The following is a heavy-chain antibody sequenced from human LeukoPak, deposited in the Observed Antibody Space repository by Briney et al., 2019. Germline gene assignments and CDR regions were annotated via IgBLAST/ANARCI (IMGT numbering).Heavy chain of an antibody. D-gene: IGHD3-10*01. CDR3: ARVLNPWFGEFAFDY. CDR2: IYYSGST. V-gene: IGHV4-4*02. J-gene: IGHJ4*02. CDR1: GGSITTSSW. Sequence: SETLSPTCTVSGGSITTSSWWSWVRQPPEKGLEWIGYIYYSGSTNYNPSLKSRLTISIDTSKNQISLKLTSVTAADTAVYYCARVLNPWFGEFAFDYWGQGTLVTVSS.